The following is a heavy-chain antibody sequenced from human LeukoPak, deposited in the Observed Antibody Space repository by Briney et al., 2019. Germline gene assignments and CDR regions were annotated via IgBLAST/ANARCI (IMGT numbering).Heavy chain of an antibody. V-gene: IGHV3-53*01. CDR3: AKDLRLSVGTSPFDY. CDR2: FSNSGET. J-gene: IGHJ4*02. D-gene: IGHD4-23*01. CDR1: RFTVSTNY. Sequence: PGGSLRLSCAASRFTVSTNYMSWVRQAPGKGLEWVSAFSNSGETHYADSVKGRFTISRDNSKNTLYLQMNSLRADDTALYYCAKDLRLSVGTSPFDYWGQGTLVTVSS.